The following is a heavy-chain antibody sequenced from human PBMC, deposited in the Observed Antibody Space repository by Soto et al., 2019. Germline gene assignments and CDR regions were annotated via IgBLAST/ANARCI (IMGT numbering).Heavy chain of an antibody. Sequence: QITLKESGPTLVKPTQTLTLTCTFSGLSLSTSGVGVGWIRQPPGKALEWLALIYWNDDKRYSPSLKSRLTITKDTSKNQVVLTMTNMDPVDTATYYCAHRLEVVTAILDAFDIWGQGTMVTVSS. J-gene: IGHJ3*02. V-gene: IGHV2-5*01. CDR1: GLSLSTSGVG. CDR3: AHRLEVVTAILDAFDI. D-gene: IGHD2-21*02. CDR2: IYWNDDK.